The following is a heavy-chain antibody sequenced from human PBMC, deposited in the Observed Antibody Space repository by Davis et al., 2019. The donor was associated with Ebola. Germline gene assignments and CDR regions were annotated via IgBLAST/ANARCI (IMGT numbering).Heavy chain of an antibody. CDR1: GFIVDDYG. D-gene: IGHD2/OR15-2a*01. CDR2: MSWNSGAI. Sequence: SLKISCAVSGFIVDDYGMHWVRQVPGQGLEWVSGMSWNSGAIYADSVKGRFTISRDNAKNSLDLQMNSLRAEDTAVYYCAREYRWGQGTLVTVSS. J-gene: IGHJ4*02. V-gene: IGHV3-9*01. CDR3: AREYR.